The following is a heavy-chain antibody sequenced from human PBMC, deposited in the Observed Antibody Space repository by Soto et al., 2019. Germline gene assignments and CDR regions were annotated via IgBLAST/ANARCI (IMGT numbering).Heavy chain of an antibody. D-gene: IGHD4-17*01. CDR3: ARGPRGTTPWSDY. CDR2: IDPSDSYT. V-gene: IGHV5-10-1*01. Sequence: GESLKISCKGSGYSFATYWISWVRQIPGKGLEWMGRIDPSDSYTNYSPSFQGHVTISGDKSISTAYLQWSSLKASDTAMYYCARGPRGTTPWSDYWGQGTLVTVSS. J-gene: IGHJ4*02. CDR1: GYSFATYW.